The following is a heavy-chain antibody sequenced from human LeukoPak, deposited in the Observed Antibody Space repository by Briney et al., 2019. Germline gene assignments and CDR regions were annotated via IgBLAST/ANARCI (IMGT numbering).Heavy chain of an antibody. CDR2: ISSSSSYI. V-gene: IGHV3-21*04. CDR3: VLGYTYGHLFDF. J-gene: IGHJ4*02. CDR1: GFTFSNYT. Sequence: GGSLRLSCAASGFTFSNYTMNWVRQAPGKGLEWVSSISSSSSYIYYAASVKGRFTISRDKAKNSLYLQMNSLRAEDTAVYFCVLGYTYGHLFDFWGQGTLVTVSS. D-gene: IGHD5-18*01.